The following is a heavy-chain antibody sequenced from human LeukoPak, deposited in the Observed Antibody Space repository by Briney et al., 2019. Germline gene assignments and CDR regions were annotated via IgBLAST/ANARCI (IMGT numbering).Heavy chain of an antibody. CDR2: ISYDGSNK. CDR1: GFTFSSYA. J-gene: IGHJ4*02. V-gene: IGHV3-30*04. D-gene: IGHD3-22*01. CDR3: AGVNYCYDSSGYYS. Sequence: GGSLRLSCAASGFTFSSYAMHWVRQAPGKGLEWVAVISYDGSNKYYADSVKGRFTISRDNSKNTLYLQMNSLRAEDTAVYYCAGVNYCYDSSGYYSWGQGTLVTVSS.